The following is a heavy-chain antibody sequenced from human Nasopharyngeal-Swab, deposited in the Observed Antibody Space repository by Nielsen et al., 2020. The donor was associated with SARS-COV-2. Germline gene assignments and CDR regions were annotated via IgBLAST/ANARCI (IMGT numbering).Heavy chain of an antibody. CDR3: AKDRDSGDDSDDYYHYYGMDV. CDR1: GFTFNTYA. Sequence: GESLKISCAASGFTFNTYAISWVRQAPGKGLEWVSVISGSDYSTKYADSVKGRFTISRDNSKSTVNLQMNSLRAEDTAIYYCAKDRDSGDDSDDYYHYYGMDVWGQGTTVTVFS. J-gene: IGHJ6*02. V-gene: IGHV3-23*01. D-gene: IGHD5-12*01. CDR2: ISGSDYST.